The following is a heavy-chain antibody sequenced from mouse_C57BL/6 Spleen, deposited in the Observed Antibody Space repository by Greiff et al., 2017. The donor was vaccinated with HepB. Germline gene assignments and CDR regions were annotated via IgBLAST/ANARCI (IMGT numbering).Heavy chain of an antibody. Sequence: QVQLQQSGPELVKPGASVKISCKASGYAFSSSWMNWVKQRPGKGLEWIGRIYPGDGDTNYNGKFKGKATLTADKSSSTAYMKLSSLTSEDSAVYFCARSPYYSNYEFAYWGQGTLVTVSA. J-gene: IGHJ3*01. CDR1: GYAFSSSW. V-gene: IGHV1-82*01. CDR2: IYPGDGDT. D-gene: IGHD2-5*01. CDR3: ARSPYYSNYEFAY.